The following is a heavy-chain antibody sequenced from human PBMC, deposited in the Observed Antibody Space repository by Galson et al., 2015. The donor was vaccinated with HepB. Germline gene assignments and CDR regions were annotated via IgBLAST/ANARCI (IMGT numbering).Heavy chain of an antibody. V-gene: IGHV3-21*01. CDR3: ARDPSGYCSSTSCYIFSSSWLPNDY. J-gene: IGHJ4*02. CDR1: GFTFSSYS. CDR2: ISSSSSYI. D-gene: IGHD2-2*02. Sequence: SLRLSCAASGFTFSSYSMNWVRQAPGKGLEWVSSISSSSSYIYYADSVKGRFTISRDNAKNSLYLQMNSLRAEDTAVYYCARDPSGYCSSTSCYIFSSSWLPNDYWGQGTLVTVSS.